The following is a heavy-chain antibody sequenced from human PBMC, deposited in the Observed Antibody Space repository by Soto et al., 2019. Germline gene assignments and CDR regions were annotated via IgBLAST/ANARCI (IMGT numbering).Heavy chain of an antibody. V-gene: IGHV4-59*01. CDR3: ARGVAAAGDAFDI. J-gene: IGHJ3*02. CDR1: GGSISSYY. D-gene: IGHD6-13*01. Sequence: PSETLSLTCTVSGGSISSYYWTWIRQPPGKGLEWIGYIYYSGSTNYNPSLKSRVTISVATSKTQFSLKLSSVTAADTAVYYCARGVAAAGDAFDIWGQGTMVTVSS. CDR2: IYYSGST.